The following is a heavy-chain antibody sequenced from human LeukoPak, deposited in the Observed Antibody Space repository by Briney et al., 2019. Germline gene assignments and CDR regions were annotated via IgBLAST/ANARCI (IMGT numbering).Heavy chain of an antibody. V-gene: IGHV1-69*13. CDR1: GGTFSSYA. J-gene: IGHJ6*02. CDR3: ASKTQDDYYYGMDV. CDR2: IIPIFGTA. Sequence: GASVKVSCKASGGTFSSYAISWVRQAPGQGLEWMGGIIPIFGTANYAQKFQGRVTITADESTSTAYMELSSLRSEDTAVYYCASKTQDDYYYGMDVWGQGTTVTVSS.